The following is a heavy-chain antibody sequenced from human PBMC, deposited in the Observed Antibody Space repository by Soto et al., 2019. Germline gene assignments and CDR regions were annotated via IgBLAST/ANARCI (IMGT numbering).Heavy chain of an antibody. V-gene: IGHV5-51*01. CDR3: ARHDRGISGTRFQH. CDR2: IYPGDSET. J-gene: IGHJ1*01. D-gene: IGHD1-20*01. CDR1: GYSFTSNW. Sequence: GESLKISCRGSGYSFTSNWIGWVRQMPGKGLEWVGLIYPGDSETSYSPSFQGQVTISADKSLSSVYLQWSSLKASDTAMYFCARHDRGISGTRFQHWGQGTLVTVSS.